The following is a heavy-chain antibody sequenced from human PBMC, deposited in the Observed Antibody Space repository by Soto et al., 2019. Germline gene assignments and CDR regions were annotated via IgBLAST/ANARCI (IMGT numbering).Heavy chain of an antibody. CDR1: GGSICSYY. D-gene: IGHD2-15*01. J-gene: IGHJ6*03. CDR3: ARDRARYCSGGSCYSSYYYMDV. CDR2: IYYSGST. Sequence: SETLSLSCAVSGGSICSYYWSWIRQPPRKGLEWIGYIYYSGSTNYNPSLKSRVTISVDTSKNQFSLKLSSVTAADTAVYYCARDRARYCSGGSCYSSYYYMDVWGKGTTVTVSS. V-gene: IGHV4-59*01.